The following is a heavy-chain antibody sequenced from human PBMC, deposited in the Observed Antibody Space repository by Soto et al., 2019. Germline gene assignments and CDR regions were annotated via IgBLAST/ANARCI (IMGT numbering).Heavy chain of an antibody. CDR3: AKDSRIVVVTAPYDY. D-gene: IGHD2-21*02. CDR2: IYYSGST. V-gene: IGHV4-61*01. CDR1: GGSVSSGSHY. J-gene: IGHJ4*02. Sequence: PSETLSLTCTVSGGSVSSGSHYWSWIRQPPGKGLEWIGYIYYSGSTNYNPSVKGRFTISRDNSKNTLYLQMNSLRAEDTAVYYCAKDSRIVVVTAPYDYWGQGTLVTVSS.